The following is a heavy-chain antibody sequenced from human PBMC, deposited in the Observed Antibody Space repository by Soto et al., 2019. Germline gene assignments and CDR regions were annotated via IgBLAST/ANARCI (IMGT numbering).Heavy chain of an antibody. J-gene: IGHJ4*02. Sequence: PGGSLRLSCAASGFTFSSYGMHWVRQAPGKGLEWVAVISYDGSNKYYADSVKGRFTISRDNSKNTLYLQMNSLRAEDTAVYYCAKVDQYYDILTGYPDSWGQGT. CDR1: GFTFSSYG. D-gene: IGHD3-9*01. CDR2: ISYDGSNK. V-gene: IGHV3-30*18. CDR3: AKVDQYYDILTGYPDS.